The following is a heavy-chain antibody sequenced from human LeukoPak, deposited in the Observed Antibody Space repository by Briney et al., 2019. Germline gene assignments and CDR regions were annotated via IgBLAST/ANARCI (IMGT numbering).Heavy chain of an antibody. J-gene: IGHJ4*02. D-gene: IGHD6-6*01. V-gene: IGHV4-39*01. CDR2: IYYSGST. CDR3: ARHRHKFYFDY. Sequence: SETLSLTCTVSGGSISSSSYSWGWLRQPPGKGLEWIGSIYYSGSTYYNPSLKSRVTISVDTSKNQFSLKLSSVTAADTAVYYCARHRHKFYFDYWGQGTLVTVSS. CDR1: GGSISSSSYS.